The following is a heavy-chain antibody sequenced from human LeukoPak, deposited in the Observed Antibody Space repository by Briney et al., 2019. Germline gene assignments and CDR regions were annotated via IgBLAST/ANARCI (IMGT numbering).Heavy chain of an antibody. V-gene: IGHV1-58*02. CDR3: AAGQNWFDP. Sequence: SVKVSCKSSGFTFINSAMQWVRQARAQRLEWIGWIVVGTGNTNYAQKFQGRVTITRDMSTSTAYMELSSLRSEDTAVYYCAAGQNWFDPWGQGTLVTVSS. CDR2: IVVGTGNT. J-gene: IGHJ5*02. CDR1: GFTFINSA.